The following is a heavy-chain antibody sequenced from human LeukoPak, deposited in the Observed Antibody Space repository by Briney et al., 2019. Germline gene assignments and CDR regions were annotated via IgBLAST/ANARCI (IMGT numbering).Heavy chain of an antibody. CDR3: ARTQLRDYDILTGTFGFDY. D-gene: IGHD3-9*01. Sequence: GASVKVSCKASGYTFTGYYMHWVRQAPGQGLEWMGGIIPIFGTANYAQKFQGRVTITADESTSTAYMELSSLRSEDTAVYYCARTQLRDYDILTGTFGFDYWGQGTLVTVSS. CDR1: GYTFTGYY. CDR2: IIPIFGTA. V-gene: IGHV1-69*13. J-gene: IGHJ4*02.